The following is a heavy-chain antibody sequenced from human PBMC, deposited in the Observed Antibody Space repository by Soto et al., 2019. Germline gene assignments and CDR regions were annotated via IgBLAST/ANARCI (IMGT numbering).Heavy chain of an antibody. Sequence: QVQLQQWGAGLLKPSETLSLTCAVYGGSFSGYYWSWIRQPPGKGLEWIGEINHSGSTNYNPSLKSRVTISVDRSGAQCSLKPSSVTAPETAVYYGACGTGSRMDVWGQGTTVVVSS. CDR3: ACGTGSRMDV. V-gene: IGHV4-34*01. CDR1: GGSFSGYY. D-gene: IGHD3-10*01. CDR2: INHSGST. J-gene: IGHJ6*02.